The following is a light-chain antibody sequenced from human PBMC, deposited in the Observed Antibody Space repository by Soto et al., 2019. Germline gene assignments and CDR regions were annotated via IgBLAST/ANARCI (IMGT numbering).Light chain of an antibody. CDR3: QQYGSSFT. J-gene: IGKJ5*01. V-gene: IGKV3-15*01. Sequence: EILMTQSPATLSVSPGDSATLSCRASRSVDTDLAWYQQKPGQAPRLLIYGASTRATDIPPRFSGSGSGTEFTLTISRLEPEDFAVYYCQQYGSSFTFGQGTRLEIK. CDR1: RSVDTD. CDR2: GAS.